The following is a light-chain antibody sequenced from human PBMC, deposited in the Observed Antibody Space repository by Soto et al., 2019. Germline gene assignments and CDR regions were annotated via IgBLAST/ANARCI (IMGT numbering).Light chain of an antibody. V-gene: IGLV2-23*03. CDR2: EGT. CDR1: SSDVGGYNV. Sequence: QSALTQPASVSGSPGQSITISCTGTSSDVGGYNVVSWYQQHPGKAPKLIIYEGTKRPSGVSNRCSGSKSGNTASLTISGLQAEDEADYYCCSYADTSTFWVVFGGGTKVTVL. J-gene: IGLJ3*02. CDR3: CSYADTSTFWVV.